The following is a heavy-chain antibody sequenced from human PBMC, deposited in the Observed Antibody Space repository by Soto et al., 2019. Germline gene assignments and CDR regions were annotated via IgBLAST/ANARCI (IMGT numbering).Heavy chain of an antibody. V-gene: IGHV4-30-4*01. CDR2: IYYSGST. CDR1: GGSISSGDYY. CDR3: AREDSGYDLDY. Sequence: SETLSLTCTVSGGSISSGDYYWSWIRQPPGKGLEWIGYIYYSGSTYYNPSLKSRVTISVDTSKNQFSLKLSSVTAADTAVYYCAREDSGYDLDYWGQGTLVTVSS. D-gene: IGHD5-12*01. J-gene: IGHJ4*02.